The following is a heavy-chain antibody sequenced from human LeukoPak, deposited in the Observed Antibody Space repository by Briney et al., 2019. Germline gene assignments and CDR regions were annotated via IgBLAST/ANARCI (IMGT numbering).Heavy chain of an antibody. V-gene: IGHV1-2*02. CDR2: INPNSGGT. J-gene: IGHJ5*02. CDR1: GYTFTSYY. D-gene: IGHD3-10*01. CDR3: AREVRGVYSWFDP. Sequence: ASVKVSCKASGYTFTSYYMHWVRQAPGQGLEWMGWINPNSGGTNYAQKFQGRVTMTRDTSISTAYMELSRLRSDDTAVYYCAREVRGVYSWFDPWGQGTLVTVSS.